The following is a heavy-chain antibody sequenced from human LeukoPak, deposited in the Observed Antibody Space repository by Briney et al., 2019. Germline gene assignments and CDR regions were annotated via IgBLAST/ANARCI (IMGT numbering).Heavy chain of an antibody. D-gene: IGHD3-22*01. CDR2: IIPIFGTA. Sequence: GSSVKVSCKASGGTFSSYAISWVRQAPGQGLEWMGGIIPIFGTANYAQKFQGRVTITADESTSTAYMELSSLRSEDTAVYYCARGSAYYYDSSGYYYYAIKSFDYWGQGTLVTVSS. CDR3: ARGSAYYYDSSGYYYYAIKSFDY. V-gene: IGHV1-69*01. CDR1: GGTFSSYA. J-gene: IGHJ4*02.